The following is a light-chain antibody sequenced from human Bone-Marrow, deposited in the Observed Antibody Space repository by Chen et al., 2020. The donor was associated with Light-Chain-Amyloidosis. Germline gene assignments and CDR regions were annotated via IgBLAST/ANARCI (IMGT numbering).Light chain of an antibody. CDR2: RDT. Sequence: SYELTQPPSVSVSPGQTARLTCPGVALPTKYAYGYQQKPGQAPVLVIHRDTEKPSGIAERFSGSSSGTTATLTISGVQAEDEADYHGQSADSSGTYEVIFGGETKLTVL. CDR1: ALPTKY. CDR3: QSADSSGTYEVI. V-gene: IGLV3-25*03. J-gene: IGLJ2*01.